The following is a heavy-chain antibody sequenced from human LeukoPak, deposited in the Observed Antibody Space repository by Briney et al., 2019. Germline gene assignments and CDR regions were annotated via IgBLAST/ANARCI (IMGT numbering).Heavy chain of an antibody. CDR1: GFTFSSYG. V-gene: IGHV3-30*02. D-gene: IGHD2-21*01. Sequence: PGGSLRLSCAASGFTFSSYGMHWVRQAPGKGLEWVAFIRYDGSNKYYADSVKGRFTISRDNSKNTLYLQMNSLRAEDTAVYYCAEDPNSRGCFDYWGQGTLVTVSS. CDR2: IRYDGSNK. CDR3: AEDPNSRGCFDY. J-gene: IGHJ4*02.